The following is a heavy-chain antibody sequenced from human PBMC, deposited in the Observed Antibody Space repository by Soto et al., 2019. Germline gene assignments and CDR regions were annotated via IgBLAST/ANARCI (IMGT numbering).Heavy chain of an antibody. J-gene: IGHJ6*02. CDR3: GRGPSPRAPAGGTPYYYAMDV. D-gene: IGHD6-13*01. CDR2: MNPINGAT. CDR1: GYNFTAYD. V-gene: IGHV1-8*02. Sequence: ASVKVSCKASGYNFTAYDINWVSQASGQGLEWMGWMNPINGATGSARRFQGRVSMTRNTATGTAYLELTSLRSDDTAVYYSGRGPSPRAPAGGTPYYYAMDVWGQGTTVTVSS.